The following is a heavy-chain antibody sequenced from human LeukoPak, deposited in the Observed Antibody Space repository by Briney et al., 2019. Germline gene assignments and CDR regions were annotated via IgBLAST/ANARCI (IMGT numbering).Heavy chain of an antibody. CDR2: ISSSSSYI. D-gene: IGHD2-2*01. V-gene: IGHV3-21*04. CDR1: GFTFSSYS. Sequence: PGGSLRLSCAASGFTFSSYSMNWVRQAPGKGLEWVSSISSSSSYIYYADSVKGRFTISRDNAKNTLYLQMNSLRAEDTALYYCAKGSELPAAIRGNWFDSWGQGTLVTVSS. J-gene: IGHJ5*01. CDR3: AKGSELPAAIRGNWFDS.